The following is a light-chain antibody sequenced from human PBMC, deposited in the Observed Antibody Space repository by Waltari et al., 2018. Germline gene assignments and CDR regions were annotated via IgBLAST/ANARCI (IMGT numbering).Light chain of an antibody. J-gene: IGLJ2*01. CDR1: SSNIGTNY. CDR3: TAWDDSLFGVV. CDR2: RTD. V-gene: IGLV1-47*01. Sequence: QPVLTQPPSASGTPGQRVTISCSGGSSNIGTNYVYWYQQFPGTAPKLLIHRTDQRPSGVADRFSGSKSGTSASLAISGLRSGHEADYYCTAWDDSLFGVVFGGGTRLTVL.